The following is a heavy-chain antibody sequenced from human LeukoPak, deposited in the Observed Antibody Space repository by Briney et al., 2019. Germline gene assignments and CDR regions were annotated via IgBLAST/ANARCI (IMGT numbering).Heavy chain of an antibody. D-gene: IGHD6-6*01. V-gene: IGHV3-23*01. CDR2: ISGSGGST. CDR3: GRFSSAKALGY. J-gene: IGHJ4*02. CDR1: GFTFSSYA. Sequence: GGSLRLSCAASGFTFSSYAMSWVRLAPGKGLEWVSAISGSGGSTYYADSVKGRSTISRDNSKNTLYLRRNSLRAEDTAVYYCGRFSSAKALGYWGQGTLVTVSS.